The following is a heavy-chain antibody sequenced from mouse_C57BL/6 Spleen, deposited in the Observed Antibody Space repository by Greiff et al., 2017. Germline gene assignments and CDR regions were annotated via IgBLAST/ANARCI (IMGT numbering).Heavy chain of an antibody. CDR2: IYPGDGDT. V-gene: IGHV1-80*01. D-gene: IGHD3-2*02. Sequence: VKLQESGAELVKPGASVKISCKASGYAFSSYWMNWVKQRPGKGLEWIGQIYPGDGDTNYNGKFKGKATLTADKSSSTAYMQLSSLTSEDSAVYFCARRQLRLPWFAYWGQGTLVTVSA. J-gene: IGHJ3*01. CDR3: ARRQLRLPWFAY. CDR1: GYAFSSYW.